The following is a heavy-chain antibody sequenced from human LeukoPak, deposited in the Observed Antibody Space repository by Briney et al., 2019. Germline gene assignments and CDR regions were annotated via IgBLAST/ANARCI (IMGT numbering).Heavy chain of an antibody. D-gene: IGHD2-15*01. CDR2: IYPGDSDT. CDR1: GYSFATYW. J-gene: IGHJ5*02. Sequence: GESLKISCKGSGYSFATYWIGWVRQMPGKGLEWVGIIYPGDSDTRYSPSLQGQVTISADKSISTAFLQWSSLKASDTAMYYCARGYCGGGSCYSNWFDPWGQGTLVTASS. CDR3: ARGYCGGGSCYSNWFDP. V-gene: IGHV5-51*01.